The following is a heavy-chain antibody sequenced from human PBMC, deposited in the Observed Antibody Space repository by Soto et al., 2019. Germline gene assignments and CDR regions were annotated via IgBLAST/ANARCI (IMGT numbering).Heavy chain of an antibody. J-gene: IGHJ4*02. D-gene: IGHD6-13*01. CDR1: GFTFSSYG. V-gene: IGHV3-30*18. CDR3: AKEIRAYSSSWSFDY. CDR2: ISYDGSIQ. Sequence: QVQLVESGGGVVQPGRSLRLSCAASGFTFSSYGMHWVRQAPGEGLEWVVVISYDGSIQYYTDSAKGRFTIPRDNSKGTLDLQMNSRRAEDTAGYYCAKEIRAYSSSWSFDYWGQGTLVTVSS.